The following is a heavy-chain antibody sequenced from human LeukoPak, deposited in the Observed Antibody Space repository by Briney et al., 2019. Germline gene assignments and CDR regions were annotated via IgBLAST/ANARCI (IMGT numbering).Heavy chain of an antibody. V-gene: IGHV3-9*01. J-gene: IGHJ3*02. CDR3: AKGITRWTNDAFDI. CDR1: GFTFDDYA. D-gene: IGHD1-1*01. CDR2: ISWNSGSI. Sequence: GGSLRLSCAASGFTFDDYAMHWVRQAPGKGLEWVSGISWNSGSIGYADSVKGRFTISRDNAKNSLYLQMNSLRAEDTALYYCAKGITRWTNDAFDIWGQGTMVTVSS.